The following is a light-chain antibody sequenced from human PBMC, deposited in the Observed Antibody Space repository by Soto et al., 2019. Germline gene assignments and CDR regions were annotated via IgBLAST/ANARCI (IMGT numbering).Light chain of an antibody. J-gene: IGKJ1*01. Sequence: ETVLTQSPGTLSLSPGERATLSCRASQSVRNNYLAWYQQKPGQAPRLLISGASSRAAGIPDRFSGSGSETDFTLTISRLEPEDFAVYDCQQYGSSPTTFGQGTKVEIK. V-gene: IGKV3-20*01. CDR3: QQYGSSPTT. CDR2: GAS. CDR1: QSVRNNY.